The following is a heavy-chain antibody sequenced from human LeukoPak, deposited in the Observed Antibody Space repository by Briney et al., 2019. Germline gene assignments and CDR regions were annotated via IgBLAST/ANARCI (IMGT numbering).Heavy chain of an antibody. CDR2: INHSGST. CDR3: ARSWGSGWLYDN. J-gene: IGHJ3*02. CDR1: GGSFSGYY. V-gene: IGHV4-34*01. Sequence: SETLSLTCAVYGGSFSGYYWSWIRQPPGKGLEWIGEINHSGSTNYNPSLKSRVTISVDTSKNQFSLKLSSVTAADTAVYYCARSWGSGWLYDNWGQGTMVTVSS. D-gene: IGHD6-19*01.